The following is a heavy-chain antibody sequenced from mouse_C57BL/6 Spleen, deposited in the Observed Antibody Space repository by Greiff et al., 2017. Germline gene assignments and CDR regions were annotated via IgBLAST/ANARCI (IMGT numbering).Heavy chain of an antibody. V-gene: IGHV5-12*01. CDR2: ISNGGGST. Sequence: EVKLMESGGGLVQPGGSLKLSCAASGFTFSDYYMYWVRQTPEKRLEWVAYISNGGGSTYYPDTVKGRFTISRDNSKNTLYLQMSRLKSEDTAMXYCARPNTTAGYFDVWGTGTTVTVSS. CDR3: ARPNTTAGYFDV. J-gene: IGHJ1*03. D-gene: IGHD1-2*01. CDR1: GFTFSDYY.